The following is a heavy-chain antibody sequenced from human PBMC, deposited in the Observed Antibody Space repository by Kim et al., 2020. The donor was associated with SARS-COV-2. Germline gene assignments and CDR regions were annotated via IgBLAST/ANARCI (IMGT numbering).Heavy chain of an antibody. D-gene: IGHD5-18*01. V-gene: IGHV4-34*01. Sequence: SETLSLTCAVYGGSFSGYYWSWIRQPPGKGLEWIGEINHSGSTNYNPSLKSRVTISVDTSKNQFSLKLSSVTAADTAVYYCASRAERGYSYGRRTNWFDPWGQGTLVTVSS. CDR3: ASRAERGYSYGRRTNWFDP. J-gene: IGHJ5*02. CDR2: INHSGST. CDR1: GGSFSGYY.